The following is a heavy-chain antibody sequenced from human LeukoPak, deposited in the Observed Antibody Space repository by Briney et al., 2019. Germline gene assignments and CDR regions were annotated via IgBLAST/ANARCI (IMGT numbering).Heavy chain of an antibody. CDR3: AKDLKGYCSSTSCYSGFDY. CDR1: GFTVSSDN. V-gene: IGHV3-53*05. J-gene: IGHJ4*02. Sequence: GGSVRLPCAASGFTVSSDNMRWVRQAPGTGLEWGSVIKRGCRTHYADSVKGRFTISRGNSKNTLYLQMNSLRAEDTAVYYCAKDLKGYCSSTSCYSGFDYWGQGTLVTVSS. D-gene: IGHD2-2*01. CDR2: IKRGCRT.